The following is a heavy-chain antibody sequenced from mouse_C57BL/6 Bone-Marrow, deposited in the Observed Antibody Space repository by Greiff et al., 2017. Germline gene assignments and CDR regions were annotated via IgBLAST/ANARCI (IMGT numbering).Heavy chain of an antibody. CDR2: IRSKSNNYAT. CDR3: VRLIPFYYAMDY. D-gene: IGHD5-1-1*01. V-gene: IGHV10-1*01. Sequence: EVQRVESGGGLVQPKGSLKLSCAASGFSFNTYAMNWVRQAPGKGLEWVARIRSKSNNYATYYADSVKDRFTISRDDSESMLYLQMNNLKTEDTAMYYCVRLIPFYYAMDYWGQGTSVTVSS. CDR1: GFSFNTYA. J-gene: IGHJ4*01.